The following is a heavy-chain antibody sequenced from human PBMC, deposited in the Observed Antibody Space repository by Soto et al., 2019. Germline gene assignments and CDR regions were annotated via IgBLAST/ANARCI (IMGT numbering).Heavy chain of an antibody. CDR1: GGSFSNHA. J-gene: IGHJ3*02. CDR3: AREVAADGTFREDVFDI. D-gene: IGHD6-13*01. V-gene: IGHV1-69*12. CDR2: IIPIFSTT. Sequence: QVHLVQSGAEVKKPGSSVKVSCKASGGSFSNHAINWVRQAPGQGLEWMGRIIPIFSTTNYAQKFQGRVTFTADESTVTAYMEPSSLKHDDTAKYYCAREVAADGTFREDVFDIWGQGTMVTVSS.